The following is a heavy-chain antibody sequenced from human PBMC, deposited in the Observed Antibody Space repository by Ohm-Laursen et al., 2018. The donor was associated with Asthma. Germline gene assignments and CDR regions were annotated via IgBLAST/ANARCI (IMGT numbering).Heavy chain of an antibody. CDR1: GFTINSYD. CDR3: AVRTTSAGFDV. CDR2: ITSYSSTT. J-gene: IGHJ6*02. Sequence: SLRLSCTASGFTINSYDMNWVRQAPGKGLEWVSYITSYSSTTYYADSVKGRFTISRDNAKNSLYLQMNSLRAQDTAVYYCAVRTTSAGFDVWGQGTTVTVSS. V-gene: IGHV3-48*01. D-gene: IGHD1-1*01.